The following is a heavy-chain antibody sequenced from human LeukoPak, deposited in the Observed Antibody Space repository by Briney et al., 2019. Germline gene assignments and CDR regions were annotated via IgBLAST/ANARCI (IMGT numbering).Heavy chain of an antibody. Sequence: PSETLSLTCTVSGGSISSSSYYWGWIRQPPGKGLEWIGSIYYSGSTYYNPSLKSRVTISADTSKNQFSLKLSSVTAADTAVYYCARDGSGWFGELFVDYWGQGTLVTVSS. D-gene: IGHD3-10*01. V-gene: IGHV4-39*07. CDR2: IYYSGST. CDR3: ARDGSGWFGELFVDY. J-gene: IGHJ4*02. CDR1: GGSISSSSYY.